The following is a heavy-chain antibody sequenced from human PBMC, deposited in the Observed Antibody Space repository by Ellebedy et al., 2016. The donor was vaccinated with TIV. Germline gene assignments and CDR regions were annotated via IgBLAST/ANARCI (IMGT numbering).Heavy chain of an antibody. CDR3: ARDLVVIGRWSGPKYYFDY. D-gene: IGHD2-15*01. V-gene: IGHV1-69*06. CDR2: VIPIFDAA. CDR1: GGTFGSSA. J-gene: IGHJ4*02. Sequence: SVKVSCXASGGTFGSSALFWVRHAPGHGLKWMGGVIPIFDAAVYAQKFLGRDTITADKSTSTAYMELSSLRSEDTAMYWCARDLVVIGRWSGPKYYFDYWGQGTLVTVPS.